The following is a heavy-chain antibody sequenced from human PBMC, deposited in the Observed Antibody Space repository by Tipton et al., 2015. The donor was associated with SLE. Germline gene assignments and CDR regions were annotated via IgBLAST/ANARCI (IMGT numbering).Heavy chain of an antibody. V-gene: IGHV3-30*02. CDR1: GFTFSSYG. CDR3: ARELLIRGGYVGFDY. CDR2: IRYDGSNK. D-gene: IGHD5-12*01. Sequence: SLRLSCAASGFTFSSYGMHWVRQAPGKGLEWVAFIRYDGSNKYYADSVKGRFTISRDNSKNTLYLQMNSLRAEDTAVYYCARELLIRGGYVGFDYWGQGTLVTVSS. J-gene: IGHJ4*02.